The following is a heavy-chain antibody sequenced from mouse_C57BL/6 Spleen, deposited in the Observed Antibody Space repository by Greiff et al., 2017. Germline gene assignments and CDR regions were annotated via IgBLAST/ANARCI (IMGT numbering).Heavy chain of an antibody. CDR3: AREGGKGFAY. J-gene: IGHJ3*01. CDR1: GYAFSSSW. Sequence: VQLQQSGPELVKPGASVKISCKASGYAFSSSWMNWVKQRPGKGLEWIGRIYPGDGDTNYNRKFKGKATLTADKSSSTAYMQLSSLTSEDSAVYFCAREGGKGFAYWGQGTLVTVSA. V-gene: IGHV1-82*01. CDR2: IYPGDGDT. D-gene: IGHD1-3*01.